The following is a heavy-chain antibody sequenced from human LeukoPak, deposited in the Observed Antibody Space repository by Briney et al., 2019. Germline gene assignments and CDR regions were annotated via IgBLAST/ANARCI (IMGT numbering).Heavy chain of an antibody. CDR3: ARGAYCGGDCYYSNFDAFDI. CDR2: INPNSGGT. V-gene: IGHV1-2*06. J-gene: IGHJ3*02. CDR1: GYTFTGYY. Sequence: ASVNVSCKASGYTFTGYYMHWVRQAPGQGGEWMGRINPNSGGTNYAQKFQGRVTMTRDTSISTAYMKVSRLRSDDTAVYYCARGAYCGGDCYYSNFDAFDIWGQGTMVTVSS. D-gene: IGHD2-21*02.